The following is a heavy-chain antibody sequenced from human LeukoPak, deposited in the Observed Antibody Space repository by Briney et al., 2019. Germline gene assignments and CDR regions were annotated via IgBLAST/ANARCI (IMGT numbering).Heavy chain of an antibody. D-gene: IGHD1-1*01. J-gene: IGHJ4*02. V-gene: IGHV3-23*01. CDR1: GFTFSNYG. Sequence: GGTLRLSCAAYGFTFSNYGLSWVRQAPGKGLEWVSSISNSGDTTYLADSVKGRFTISRDNSKNTLYLQMNSLRAEDTAVYYCANLWRRSGYWGQGTLVTVSS. CDR2: ISNSGDTT. CDR3: ANLWRRSGY.